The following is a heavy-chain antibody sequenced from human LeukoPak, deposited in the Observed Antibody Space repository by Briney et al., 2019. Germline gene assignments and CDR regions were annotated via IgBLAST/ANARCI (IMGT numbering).Heavy chain of an antibody. CDR1: GYTFTSYG. J-gene: IGHJ3*02. V-gene: IGHV1-18*01. CDR2: ISAYNGNT. Sequence: ASVKVSCKASGYTFTSYGISWVRQAPGQGLEWMGWISAYNGNTNYAQKLQGRVTMTTDTSTSTAYMELRSLRSDDTAVYYCARDSIVVVPAAILDDAFDIWGQGTMVTVSS. CDR3: ARDSIVVVPAAILDDAFDI. D-gene: IGHD2-2*01.